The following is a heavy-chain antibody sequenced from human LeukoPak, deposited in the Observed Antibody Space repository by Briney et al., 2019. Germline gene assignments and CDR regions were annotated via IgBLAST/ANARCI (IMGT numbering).Heavy chain of an antibody. D-gene: IGHD3-16*01. V-gene: IGHV1-8*01. CDR3: ALWGDIMITFGPLYYFDY. CDR2: MNPNSGNT. J-gene: IGHJ4*02. Sequence: GASVKVSCKASGYTFTSYDINWVRQATGQGLEWMGWMNPNSGNTGYAQKFQGRVTMTRNTSISTAYMELSSLRSEDTAVYYCALWGDIMITFGPLYYFDYWGQGTLVTVSS. CDR1: GYTFTSYD.